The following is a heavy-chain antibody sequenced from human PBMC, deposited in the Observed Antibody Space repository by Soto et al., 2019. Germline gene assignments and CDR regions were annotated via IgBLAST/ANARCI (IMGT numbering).Heavy chain of an antibody. CDR2: ISWNSGTI. J-gene: IGHJ5*02. V-gene: IGHV3-9*01. CDR1: GFSFDDYA. Sequence: EVQLVESGGGLIQPGMSLRLSCAASGFSFDDYAMHWVRQVPGKGLVWITGISWNSGTIGYADSVKGRFTISRDNAKNSLYLQMNSLRAEDTAFYYCARDVWSRASGPPDSWGQGTLVTVSS. D-gene: IGHD3-10*01. CDR3: ARDVWSRASGPPDS.